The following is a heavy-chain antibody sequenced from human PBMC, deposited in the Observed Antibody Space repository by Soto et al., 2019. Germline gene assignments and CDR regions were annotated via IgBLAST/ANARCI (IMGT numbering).Heavy chain of an antibody. CDR1: GFNFSSYA. Sequence: RLSGAGCGFNFSSYAMHWVRQTPGKGLEWVAVISYDGSNKYYADSVKGRFTISRDNSKNTLYLQMNSLRAEDTAVYYCARGSAFVLVPAGGFDPWGQGTLVTVSS. CDR3: ARGSAFVLVPAGGFDP. CDR2: ISYDGSNK. J-gene: IGHJ5*02. D-gene: IGHD2-2*01. V-gene: IGHV3-30-3*01.